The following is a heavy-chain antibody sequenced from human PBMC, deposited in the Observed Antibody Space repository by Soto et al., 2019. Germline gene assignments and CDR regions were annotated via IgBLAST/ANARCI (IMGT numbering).Heavy chain of an antibody. J-gene: IGHJ4*02. Sequence: GGSLRLSCAASGFTFSSYSMNWVRQAPGKGLEWVSSISSSSSYIYYADSVKGRFTISRDNAKNSLYLQMNSLRAEDTAVYYCARDRSCSGGSCYGIDYYFDYWGQGTLVTVSS. V-gene: IGHV3-21*01. CDR2: ISSSSSYI. CDR1: GFTFSSYS. CDR3: ARDRSCSGGSCYGIDYYFDY. D-gene: IGHD2-15*01.